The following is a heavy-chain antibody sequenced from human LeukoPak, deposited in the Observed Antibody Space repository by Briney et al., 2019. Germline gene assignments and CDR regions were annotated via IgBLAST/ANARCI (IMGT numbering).Heavy chain of an antibody. CDR1: GFTFTSDYY. D-gene: IGHD3-16*02. CDR3: VREGTDLLSKNFDC. CDR2: FNPHKGYT. Sequence: ASVKVSCKASGFTFTSDYYLHWLRQAPGQGLAWMGYFNPHKGYTSSPQKFQGRITMTTDTSISAVYMELSSLISDDTAIYYCVREGTDLLSKNFDCWGQGTLATVSS. V-gene: IGHV1-2*02. J-gene: IGHJ4*02.